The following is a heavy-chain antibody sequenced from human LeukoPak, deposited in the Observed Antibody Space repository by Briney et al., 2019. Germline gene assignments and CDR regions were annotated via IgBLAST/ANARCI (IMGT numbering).Heavy chain of an antibody. J-gene: IGHJ5*02. CDR3: ARGVADYYGSGSYYTGSRSRNWFDP. D-gene: IGHD3-10*01. V-gene: IGHV1-8*03. CDR1: GYTFTSYD. Sequence: ASVKVSCKASGYTFTSYDINWVRQATGQGLEWMGWMSPNSGNTGYAQKFQGRVTITRNTSISTAYMELSSLRSEDTAVYYCARGVADYYGSGSYYTGSRSRNWFDPWGQGTLVTVSS. CDR2: MSPNSGNT.